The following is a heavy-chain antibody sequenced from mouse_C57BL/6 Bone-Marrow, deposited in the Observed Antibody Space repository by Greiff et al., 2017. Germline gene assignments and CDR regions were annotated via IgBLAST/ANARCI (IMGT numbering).Heavy chain of an antibody. D-gene: IGHD2-12*01. CDR1: GYTFTSYW. CDR3: ARSLLYSSKGWFAY. J-gene: IGHJ3*01. CDR2: IYPSDSET. V-gene: IGHV1-61*01. Sequence: QVQLQQPGAELVKPGASVKMSCKASGYTFTSYWMDWVKQRPGQGLEWIGNIYPSDSETHYNQKFKDKATLTVDKSSSTAYMQLSSLTAEDAAVYYCARSLLYSSKGWFAYWGQGTLVTVSA.